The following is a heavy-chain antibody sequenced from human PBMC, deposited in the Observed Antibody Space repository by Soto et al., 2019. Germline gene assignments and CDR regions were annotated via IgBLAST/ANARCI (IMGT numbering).Heavy chain of an antibody. CDR2: FYNGGTT. CDR1: GGSISTYY. D-gene: IGHD3-10*01. Sequence: PSETLSLTCTVSGGSISTYYWSWIRQPPGKGLEWIGVFYNGGTTNYSPSLKSRVTISVDTSKNQFSLKLNSVTAADTSVYYCARDGSERPANYWVQGILVTVSS. J-gene: IGHJ4*02. CDR3: ARDGSERPANY. V-gene: IGHV4-59*01.